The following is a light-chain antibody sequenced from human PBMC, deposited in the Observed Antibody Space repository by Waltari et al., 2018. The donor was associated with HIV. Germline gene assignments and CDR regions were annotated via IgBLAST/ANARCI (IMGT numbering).Light chain of an antibody. CDR1: SSDVGAYNS. Sequence: QSALTQPPSASGSPGQSVTISCTGTSSDVGAYNSVSWFQQPPGKAPKLMTYDVTKRPSGVPDRFSGSKSGNTASLTVSGLQAEDEADYYCASHAGSKDVFGGGTRLTVL. J-gene: IGLJ2*01. CDR2: DVT. V-gene: IGLV2-8*01. CDR3: ASHAGSKDV.